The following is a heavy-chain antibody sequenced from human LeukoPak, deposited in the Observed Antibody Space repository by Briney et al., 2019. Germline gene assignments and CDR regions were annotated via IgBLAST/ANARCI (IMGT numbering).Heavy chain of an antibody. Sequence: GGSLRLSCAASGFTFSTYWMHWVRQAPGKGLVWVSHINSDGSSTNYADSVKGRFTISRDNAESTLYLQMNSLRVEDTAVYYCTGGNYGMDVWGQGTTVTVSS. CDR1: GFTFSTYW. J-gene: IGHJ6*02. CDR3: TGGNYGMDV. V-gene: IGHV3-74*01. CDR2: INSDGSST.